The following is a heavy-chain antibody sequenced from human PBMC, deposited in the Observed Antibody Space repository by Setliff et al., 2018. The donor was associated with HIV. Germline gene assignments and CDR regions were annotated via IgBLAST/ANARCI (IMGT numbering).Heavy chain of an antibody. J-gene: IGHJ4*02. CDR1: GYTFTRWW. CDR2: VYPGDSNT. CDR3: VRRYGAHYDFDY. Sequence: GESLKISCKASGYTFTRWWIGWVRQTPGQGLEWLGIVYPGDSNTRVSPSFQGQVTISADKSIDTAYLHWSSLKASDSGMYYCVRRYGAHYDFDYWGQGTLVTVAS. V-gene: IGHV5-51*01. D-gene: IGHD3-10*01.